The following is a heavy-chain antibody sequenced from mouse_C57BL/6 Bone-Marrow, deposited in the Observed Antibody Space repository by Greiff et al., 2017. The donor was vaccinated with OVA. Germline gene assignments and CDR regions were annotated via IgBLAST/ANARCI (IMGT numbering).Heavy chain of an antibody. V-gene: IGHV1-50*01. D-gene: IGHD1-1*01. Sequence: VQLQQPGAELVKPGASVKLSCKASGYTFTSYWMQWVKQRPGQGLEWIGEIDPSDSYTNYNQKFKGKATLTVDTSSSTAYMQLSSLTSEDSAVYYCARADYYGSSYYYAMDYWGQGTSVTVSS. CDR2: IDPSDSYT. CDR3: ARADYYGSSYYYAMDY. J-gene: IGHJ4*01. CDR1: GYTFTSYW.